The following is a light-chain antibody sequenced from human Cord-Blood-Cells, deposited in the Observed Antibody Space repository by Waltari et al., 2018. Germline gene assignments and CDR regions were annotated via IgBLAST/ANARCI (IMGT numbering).Light chain of an antibody. V-gene: IGLV2-8*01. CDR2: EVS. CDR1: SSDVGGYNY. J-gene: IGLJ2*01. Sequence: SALTQPPSAYGSPRQLVTICCTVTSSDVGGYNYVSWYQQHPGKSPKLMIYEVSKRPSGVPDRVSGSKSGNTASLTVSGLQAEDEADYYCSSYAGSNNLVFGGGTKLTVL. CDR3: SSYAGSNNLV.